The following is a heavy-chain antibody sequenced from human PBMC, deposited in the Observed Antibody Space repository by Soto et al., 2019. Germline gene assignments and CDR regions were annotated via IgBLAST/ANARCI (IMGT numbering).Heavy chain of an antibody. CDR2: IYYSGST. J-gene: IGHJ2*01. D-gene: IGHD3-10*01. Sequence: PSATLSLTCTVSGGSISSYYWSWIRQPPGKGLEWIGYIYYSGSTNYNPSLKSRVTISVDTSKNQFSLKLSSVTAADTAVYYCAKPVRGDWYFDLWGRGTLVTVSS. V-gene: IGHV4-59*08. CDR3: AKPVRGDWYFDL. CDR1: GGSISSYY.